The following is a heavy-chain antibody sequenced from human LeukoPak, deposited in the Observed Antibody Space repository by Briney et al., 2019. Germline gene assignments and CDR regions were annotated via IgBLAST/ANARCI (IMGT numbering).Heavy chain of an antibody. CDR1: GFTFSSYA. D-gene: IGHD2-2*01. Sequence: GGSLRLSCAASGFTFSSYAMSWVRQAPGKGLEWVSAISGSGGSTYYADSVKGRFTISRDNSKNTLYLQMNSLRAEDTAVYYCAKGPARYCSSTSCFIDYWGQGTLVTVSS. J-gene: IGHJ4*02. CDR2: ISGSGGST. CDR3: AKGPARYCSSTSCFIDY. V-gene: IGHV3-23*01.